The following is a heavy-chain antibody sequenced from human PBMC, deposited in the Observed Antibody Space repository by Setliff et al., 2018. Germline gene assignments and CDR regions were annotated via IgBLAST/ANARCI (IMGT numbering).Heavy chain of an antibody. CDR1: GGSISSYY. CDR2: IYHSGST. CDR3: ARVDFTMLQGVLGH. D-gene: IGHD3-10*01. J-gene: IGHJ1*01. V-gene: IGHV4-38-2*02. Sequence: PSETLSLTCTVSGGSISSYYWSWIRQPPGKGLECIGSIYHSGSTFYNPSLKSRVTISLDTSKNQFSLKVNSVTAADTAVYYCARVDFTMLQGVLGHWGQGTLVTVSS.